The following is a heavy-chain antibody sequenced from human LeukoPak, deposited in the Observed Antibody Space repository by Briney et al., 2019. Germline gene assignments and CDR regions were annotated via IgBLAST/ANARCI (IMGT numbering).Heavy chain of an antibody. CDR2: ISWNSGSI. Sequence: PGGSLRLSCAASGFTFDDYAMHWVRQAPGKGLEWVSGISWNSGSIGYADSVKGRFTISRDNAKNSLYLQMNSLRAEDTALYYCAKDISYYDSSGYYNYWDQGTLVTVSS. CDR3: AKDISYYDSSGYYNY. D-gene: IGHD3-22*01. V-gene: IGHV3-9*01. CDR1: GFTFDDYA. J-gene: IGHJ4*02.